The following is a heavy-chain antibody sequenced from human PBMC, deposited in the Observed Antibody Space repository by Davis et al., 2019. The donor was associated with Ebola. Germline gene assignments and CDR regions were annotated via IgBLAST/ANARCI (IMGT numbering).Heavy chain of an antibody. Sequence: ASVKVSCKASGYTSTGYYMHWVRQAPGQGLEWMGWINPNSGGTNYAQKFQGRVTMTRDTSISTAYMELSRLRSDDTAVYYCARDRPAAIRSVNWFDPWGQGTLVTVSS. CDR3: ARDRPAAIRSVNWFDP. D-gene: IGHD2-2*02. V-gene: IGHV1-2*02. J-gene: IGHJ5*02. CDR1: GYTSTGYY. CDR2: INPNSGGT.